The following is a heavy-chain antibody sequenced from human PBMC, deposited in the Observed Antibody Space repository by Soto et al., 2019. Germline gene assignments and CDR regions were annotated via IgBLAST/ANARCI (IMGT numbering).Heavy chain of an antibody. Sequence: QVQLVQSGAEVKKPGASVKVSCQASGYNFTSYAIYWVRQAPGQRLEWMGWIHGGNDNTRSSRKFQERLTITKDTSASTVFMELGSLRFEDTAVYYCARVGYFDNDDFPRPYDYWGQGTLLTVSS. CDR3: ARVGYFDNDDFPRPYDY. V-gene: IGHV1-3*01. J-gene: IGHJ4*02. CDR2: IHGGNDNT. D-gene: IGHD3-22*01. CDR1: GYNFTSYA.